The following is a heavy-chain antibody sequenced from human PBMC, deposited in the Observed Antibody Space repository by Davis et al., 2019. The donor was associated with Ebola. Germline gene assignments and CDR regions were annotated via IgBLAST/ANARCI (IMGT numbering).Heavy chain of an antibody. CDR3: ARHGRGSSSQSYSYYYGMDV. V-gene: IGHV4-59*08. CDR2: LYYSGST. J-gene: IGHJ6*02. Sequence: GSLRLSCTVSGGSISSYYWSWIRQPPGKGLEWIGYLYYSGSTNYNPSLKSRVTISVDTSKNQFSLKLSSVTAADTAVYYCARHGRGSSSQSYSYYYGMDVWGQGTTVTVSS. D-gene: IGHD6-13*01. CDR1: GGSISSYY.